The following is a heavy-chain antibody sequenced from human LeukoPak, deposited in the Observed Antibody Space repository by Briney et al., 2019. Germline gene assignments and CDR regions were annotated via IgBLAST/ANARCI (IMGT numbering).Heavy chain of an antibody. CDR3: AKDMSYDSSPGYYYYGMDV. J-gene: IGHJ6*02. Sequence: GGSVRLSCAASGFTFDDYAMHWVRQAPGKGLEWVSGISWNSGSIGYADSVKGRFTISRDNAKNSLYLQMNSLRAEDTALYYCAKDMSYDSSPGYYYYGMDVWGQGTTVTVSS. CDR1: GFTFDDYA. D-gene: IGHD3-22*01. CDR2: ISWNSGSI. V-gene: IGHV3-9*01.